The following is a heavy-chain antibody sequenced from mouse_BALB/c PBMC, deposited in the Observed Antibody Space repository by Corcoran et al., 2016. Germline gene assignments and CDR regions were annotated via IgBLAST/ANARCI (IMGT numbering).Heavy chain of an antibody. CDR1: GFSRSTSGLG. CDR3: ARGSTVIHHFDY. V-gene: IGHV8-8*01. D-gene: IGHD2-4*01. CDR2: IWWDDDK. Sequence: QVTLTEAVPGMLKPSQTLRRTCSFSGFSRSTSGLGEGWIRQPSGKGLEWLAHIWWDDDKYYNPSLKSQLTNTKDTSRNQVFLKITSVDTADTAPYYCARGSTVIHHFDYWGHGTTLTVSS. J-gene: IGHJ2*01.